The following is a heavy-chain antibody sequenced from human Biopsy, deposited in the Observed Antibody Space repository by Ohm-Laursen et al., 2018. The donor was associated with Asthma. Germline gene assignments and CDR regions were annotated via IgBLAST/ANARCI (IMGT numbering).Heavy chain of an antibody. D-gene: IGHD5-12*01. V-gene: IGHV1-69*13. CDR2: LIPVLGTP. CDR3: ARGYSGSDRIVYYYSGLEV. CDR1: GDSFSNYA. Sequence: GASVKASCKASGDSFSNYAISWARQAPGHGLEWLGGLIPVLGTPDHAQMFEGRVTITADESTSTAYMELSSLSSEDTAVYYCARGYSGSDRIVYYYSGLEVWGQGTTVTVSS. J-gene: IGHJ6*02.